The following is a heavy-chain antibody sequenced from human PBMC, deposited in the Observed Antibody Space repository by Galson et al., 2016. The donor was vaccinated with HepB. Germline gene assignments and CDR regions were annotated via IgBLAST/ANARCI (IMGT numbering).Heavy chain of an antibody. D-gene: IGHD1-26*01. CDR3: ARGAVGATILGNWFDP. J-gene: IGHJ5*02. CDR2: ISSASSAI. CDR1: GFTFSSYS. V-gene: IGHV3-48*02. Sequence: SLRLSCAASGFTFSSYSMNWVRQAPGKGLEWVSYISSASSAIFYAASVKGRFTISRDNAKNSLYLQMNSLRDEDSAVYFCARGAVGATILGNWFDPWGQGTLVTVSS.